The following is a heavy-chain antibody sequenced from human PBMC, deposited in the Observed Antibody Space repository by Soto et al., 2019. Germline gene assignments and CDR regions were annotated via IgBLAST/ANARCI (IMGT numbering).Heavy chain of an antibody. CDR1: GFTFSSYG. CDR3: ARSTVTRYYYYGMDV. D-gene: IGHD4-4*01. Sequence: GGSLRLSCAASGFTFSSYGMHWVRQAPGKGLEWVAVIWYDGSNKYYADSVKGRFTISRDNSKNTLYLQMNSLRAEDTAVYYCARSTVTRYYYYGMDVWGQGTTVTVSS. J-gene: IGHJ6*02. V-gene: IGHV3-33*01. CDR2: IWYDGSNK.